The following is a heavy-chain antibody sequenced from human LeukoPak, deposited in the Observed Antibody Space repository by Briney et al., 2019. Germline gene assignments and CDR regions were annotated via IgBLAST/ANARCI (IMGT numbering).Heavy chain of an antibody. CDR1: GFSVISYN. V-gene: IGHV3-48*04. CDR3: ARTAGLDI. J-gene: IGHJ3*02. Sequence: PGGSLRLSCAASGFSVISYNMNWVRQAPGKGLEWISYITSSGRAVYYADSVRGRFTMSRDSAKNSLYLQMNSLRAEDAALYYCARTAGLDIWGQGTMVTVSS. D-gene: IGHD2-21*02. CDR2: ITSSGRAV.